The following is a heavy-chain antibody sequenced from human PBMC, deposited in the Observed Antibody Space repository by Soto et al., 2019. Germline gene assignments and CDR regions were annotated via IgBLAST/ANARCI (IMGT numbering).Heavy chain of an antibody. CDR1: GYTFASYA. CDR3: ARDPPPPDY. Sequence: QVQLVQSGAEVKKPGASVKVSCKASGYTFASYAISWMRQAPGQGLEWMGWISAYNGNTNYAQKLQGRVTMTTDTSTSPPYMELRGLRSDATAVYYSARDPPPPDYWGQGTLVTVSS. V-gene: IGHV1-18*01. J-gene: IGHJ4*02. CDR2: ISAYNGNT.